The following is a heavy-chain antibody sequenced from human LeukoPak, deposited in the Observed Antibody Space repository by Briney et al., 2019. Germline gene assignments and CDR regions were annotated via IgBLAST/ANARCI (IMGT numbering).Heavy chain of an antibody. CDR3: AKVQLGYCSGGSCYDY. Sequence: GGSLRLSCAASGFTFSSYGMHWVRQAPGKGLEWVAFIRYDGSNKYYADSVKGRFTISRDNSKNTLYLQMNSLRAEDTAVYYCAKVQLGYCSGGSCYDYWGQGTLVTVFS. V-gene: IGHV3-30*02. CDR1: GFTFSSYG. CDR2: IRYDGSNK. J-gene: IGHJ4*02. D-gene: IGHD2-15*01.